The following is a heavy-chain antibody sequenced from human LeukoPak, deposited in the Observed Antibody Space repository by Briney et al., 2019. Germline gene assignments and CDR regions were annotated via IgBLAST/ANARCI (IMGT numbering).Heavy chain of an antibody. CDR2: IKQDGSEK. CDR1: GFTFSSYW. J-gene: IGHJ4*02. CDR3: ARLYYYASGSYNRPFDY. V-gene: IGHV3-7*04. Sequence: GGSLRLSCAASGFTFSSYWMSRVRQAPGKGLEWVANIKQDGSEKYYVDPVKGRFTISRDNAKNSVYLQMNSLRAEDTAVYYCARLYYYASGSYNRPFDYWGQGTLVTVSS. D-gene: IGHD3-10*01.